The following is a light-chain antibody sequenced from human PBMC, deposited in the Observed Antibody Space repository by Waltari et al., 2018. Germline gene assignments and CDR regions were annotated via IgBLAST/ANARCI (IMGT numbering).Light chain of an antibody. CDR1: QSVSSNY. J-gene: IGKJ4*01. CDR3: QQYGTSQGLT. V-gene: IGKV3-20*01. Sequence: EIVLTQSPGTLSLSPGERATLSCRASQSVSSNYLAWYQQNPGQAPRLLIYGASSRATDIPDRFSGSGSGTDFTLTISRLEPEDFAVYYCQQYGTSQGLTFGGGTKVEIK. CDR2: GAS.